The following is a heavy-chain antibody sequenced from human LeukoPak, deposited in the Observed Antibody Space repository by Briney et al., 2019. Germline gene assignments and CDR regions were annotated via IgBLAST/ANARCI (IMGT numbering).Heavy chain of an antibody. J-gene: IGHJ4*02. CDR3: ARDPVYYDSSDSPPPLDY. CDR2: IDYSGST. D-gene: IGHD3-22*01. Sequence: PSETLSLTCTISGGPIGSYYWTWIRQPPGKGLEWIGYIDYSGSTNYNPSFKSRVTMSVDTSKNQFSLKLSSVTAADTAVYYCARDPVYYDSSDSPPPLDYWGQGTLVTVSS. CDR1: GGPIGSYY. V-gene: IGHV4-59*12.